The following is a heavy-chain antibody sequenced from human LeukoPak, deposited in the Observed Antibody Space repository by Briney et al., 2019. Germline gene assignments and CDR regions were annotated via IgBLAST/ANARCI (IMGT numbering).Heavy chain of an antibody. D-gene: IGHD5-24*01. Sequence: PGGSLRLXCAASGFTCSSYSMNWVRRAPGKGLEWVSYISSSSTIYYADSVKGRFTISRDNAKNSLYLQMNSLRAEDTAVYYCARDGYTNFDYWGQGTLVTVSS. CDR1: GFTCSSYS. V-gene: IGHV3-48*01. CDR3: ARDGYTNFDY. J-gene: IGHJ4*02. CDR2: ISSSSTI.